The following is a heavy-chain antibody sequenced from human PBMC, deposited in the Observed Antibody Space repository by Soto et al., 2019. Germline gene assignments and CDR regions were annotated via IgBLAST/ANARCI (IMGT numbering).Heavy chain of an antibody. D-gene: IGHD2-2*01. J-gene: IGHJ4*02. CDR3: ARGTRIAAFDY. CDR2: ISSSSSYT. Sequence: PGGSRRLSCAASGFTFSDDYMSWIRQAPGKGLEWVSYISSSSSYTNYADSVKGRFTISRDNAKNSLYLQMNSLRSDDTAVYYWARGTRIAAFDYWGQGTLVTVSS. CDR1: GFTFSDDY. V-gene: IGHV3-11*06.